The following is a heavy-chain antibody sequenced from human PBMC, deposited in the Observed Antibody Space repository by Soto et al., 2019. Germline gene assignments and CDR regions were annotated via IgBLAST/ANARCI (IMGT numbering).Heavy chain of an antibody. Sequence: SETLSLTCTVSGGSVTNSSYYWGWIRQSPGKGLEWIGSVYYRGRSYSKSSVKSRVTISVDTSKNQFSLNLNSVTASDTAVYFCVSQRTTVITQDYFDYWGPGALVPVYS. CDR2: VYYRGRS. CDR3: VSQRTTVITQDYFDY. CDR1: GGSVTNSSYY. J-gene: IGHJ4*02. V-gene: IGHV4-39*01. D-gene: IGHD4-4*01.